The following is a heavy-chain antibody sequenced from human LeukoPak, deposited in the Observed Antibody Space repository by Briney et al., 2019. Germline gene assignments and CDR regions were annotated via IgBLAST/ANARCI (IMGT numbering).Heavy chain of an antibody. CDR2: IKSDGSRT. D-gene: IGHD1-26*01. J-gene: IGHJ4*02. CDR3: GIVGAT. Sequence: GGSLRLSCAASGSTFSNYWMHRVRQAPGKGLVWVSRIKSDGSRTDYADSVKGRFTISRDNAKNSLYLQMNSLRAEDTAVYYCGIVGATWGQGTLVTVSS. V-gene: IGHV3-74*01. CDR1: GSTFSNYW.